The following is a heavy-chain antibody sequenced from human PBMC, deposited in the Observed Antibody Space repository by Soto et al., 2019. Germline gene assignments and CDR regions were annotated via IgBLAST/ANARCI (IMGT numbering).Heavy chain of an antibody. CDR2: IYYSGST. V-gene: IGHV4-59*01. Sequence: TSETLSLTCTVSGGSISSYYWSWIRQPPGKGLEWIGYIYYSGSTNYNPSLKSRVTISVDTSKNQFSLKLSSVTAADTAVYYCARVARYGDYVDYWGQGTLVTVSS. D-gene: IGHD4-17*01. J-gene: IGHJ4*02. CDR3: ARVARYGDYVDY. CDR1: GGSISSYY.